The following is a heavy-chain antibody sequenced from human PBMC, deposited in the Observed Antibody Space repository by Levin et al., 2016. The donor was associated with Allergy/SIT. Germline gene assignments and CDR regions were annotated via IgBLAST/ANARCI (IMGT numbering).Heavy chain of an antibody. CDR3: AKDRETVVVPAACDY. D-gene: IGHD2-2*01. Sequence: VRQAPGKGLEWVAVISYDGSDKYYADSVKGRFTISRDNSKNTLYLQMNSLRAEDTAVYFCAKDRETVVVPAACDYWGQGTLVTVSS. V-gene: IGHV3-30*18. J-gene: IGHJ4*02. CDR2: ISYDGSDK.